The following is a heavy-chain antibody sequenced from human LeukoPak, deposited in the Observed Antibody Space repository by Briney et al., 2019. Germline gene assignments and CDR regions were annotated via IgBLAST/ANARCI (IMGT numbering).Heavy chain of an antibody. CDR3: ARGSNGGKGNYYYYYGMDV. J-gene: IGHJ6*02. D-gene: IGHD2-15*01. V-gene: IGHV1-8*01. CDR1: GYTFTSYD. CDR2: MNPNSGNT. Sequence: ASVKVSCKASGYTFTSYDINWVRQVTGQGLEWMGWMNPNSGNTGYAQKFQGRVTMTRNTSISTAYMELSSLRSEDTAVYYCARGSNGGKGNYYYYYGMDVWGQGTTVTVSS.